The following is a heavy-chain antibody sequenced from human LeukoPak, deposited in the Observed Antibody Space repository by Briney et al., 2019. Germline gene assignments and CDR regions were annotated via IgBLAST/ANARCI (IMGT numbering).Heavy chain of an antibody. J-gene: IGHJ4*02. CDR2: IIPILGIA. D-gene: IGHD3-22*01. CDR3: ARDQGGYYDSSGYYDY. V-gene: IGHV1-69*04. CDR1: GGTFSSYA. Sequence: GASVKVSCKASGGTFSSYAISWVRQAPGQGLEWMGRIIPILGIANYAQKFQGRVTITADKSTSTAYMELSSLRSEDTAVYYCARDQGGYYDSSGYYDYWGQGTLVTVSS.